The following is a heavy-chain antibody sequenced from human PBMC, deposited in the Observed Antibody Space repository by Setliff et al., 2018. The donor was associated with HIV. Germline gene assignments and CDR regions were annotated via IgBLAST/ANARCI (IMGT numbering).Heavy chain of an antibody. V-gene: IGHV4-39*01. CDR1: GGSISSSSYY. D-gene: IGHD3-3*01. CDR2: IYYSGST. Sequence: PSETLSLTCTVSGGSISSSSYYWGWIRQPPGKGLEWIGSIYYSGSTYYNPSLKSRVTLSVDTSKNQFFLRLSSVTAADTAVYYCARDFGVVIPQGRFDPWGQGTLVTV. J-gene: IGHJ5*02. CDR3: ARDFGVVIPQGRFDP.